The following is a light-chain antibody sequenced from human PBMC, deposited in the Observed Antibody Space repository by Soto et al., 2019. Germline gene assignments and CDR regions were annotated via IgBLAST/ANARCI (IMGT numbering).Light chain of an antibody. Sequence: EIVMTQSPATLSVSPGERATLSCRASQSVSSNLAWYQQEPGQAPRLLIYGASTRATGIPARFSGSGSGTEFTLTISSLQSEDFAVYYCQQYNNWPSLTFDGGTKVEIK. J-gene: IGKJ4*01. CDR3: QQYNNWPSLT. V-gene: IGKV3-15*01. CDR2: GAS. CDR1: QSVSSN.